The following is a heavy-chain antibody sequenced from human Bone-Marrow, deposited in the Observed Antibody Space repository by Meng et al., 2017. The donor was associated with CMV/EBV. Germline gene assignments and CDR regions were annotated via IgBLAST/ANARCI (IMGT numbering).Heavy chain of an antibody. V-gene: IGHV3-30-3*01. CDR3: ARDPSLVGASWYYYYGMDV. D-gene: IGHD1-26*01. J-gene: IGHJ6*02. CDR1: GFTFSSYA. CDR2: ISYDGSNK. Sequence: GESLKISCAASGFTFSSYAMHWVRQAPGKGLEWVAVISYDGSNKYYADSVKGRFTISRDNSKNTLYLQMNSLRAEDTAVHYCARDPSLVGASWYYYYGMDVWVQGTTVTVSS.